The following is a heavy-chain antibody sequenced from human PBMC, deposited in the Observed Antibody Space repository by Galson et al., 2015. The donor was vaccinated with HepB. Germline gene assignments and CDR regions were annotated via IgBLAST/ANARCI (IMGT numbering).Heavy chain of an antibody. CDR3: SRGNYGSGGVPY. CDR1: GDSVSSTSST. CDR2: TYYRSKWYN. J-gene: IGHJ4*02. V-gene: IGHV6-1*01. D-gene: IGHD6-25*01. Sequence: CAISGDSVSSTSSTWVWVRQSPSRGLEWLGRTYYRSKWYNDYAVSVKGRITINPDTSKNPFSLELNSVTPEDTAVYYCSRGNYGSGGVPYWGQGALVTVSS.